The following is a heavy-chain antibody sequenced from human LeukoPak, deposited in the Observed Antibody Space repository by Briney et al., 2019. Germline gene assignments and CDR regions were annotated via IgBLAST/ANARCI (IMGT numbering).Heavy chain of an antibody. CDR3: ARGVAATDFFDY. CDR1: GGSISSGGYS. J-gene: IGHJ4*02. D-gene: IGHD2-15*01. CDR2: IYHSGST. V-gene: IGHV4-30-2*01. Sequence: SETLSLTCAVSGGSISSGGYSWSWIRQPPGKGLEWIGYIYHSGSTHYNPSLKSRVTISVDRSKNQFSLKLSSVTAADTAVYYCARGVAATDFFDYWGQGTLVTVSS.